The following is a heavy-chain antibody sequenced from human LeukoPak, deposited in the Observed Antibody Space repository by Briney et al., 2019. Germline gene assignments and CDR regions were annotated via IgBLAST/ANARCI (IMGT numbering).Heavy chain of an antibody. CDR2: ISGSGSTI. CDR3: ATHLYGGDY. CDR1: GFTFSSFE. J-gene: IGHJ4*02. V-gene: IGHV3-48*03. Sequence: SGGSLRLSCAASGFTFSSFEMNWVRQAPGKGLEWLSYISGSGSTIYYAYSVKGRFTISRDNAKNSLYLQMNSLRAEDTAIYYCATHLYGGDYWGQGTLVTVSS. D-gene: IGHD4-17*01.